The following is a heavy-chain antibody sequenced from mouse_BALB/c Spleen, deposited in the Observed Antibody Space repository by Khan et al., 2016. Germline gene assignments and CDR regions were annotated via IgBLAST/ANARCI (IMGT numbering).Heavy chain of an antibody. CDR2: ISYSGST. V-gene: IGHV3-2*02. Sequence: EVQLQESGPGLVKPSQSLSLTCTVTGYSITSDYAWNWIRQFPGNKLEWMGYISYSGSTSYNPSLKSRISITRDTSKNQFFLQLNSVTTEDTATYYCARNLWYFDVWGARTTVTVSS. CDR1: GYSITSDYA. J-gene: IGHJ1*01. CDR3: ARNLWYFDV.